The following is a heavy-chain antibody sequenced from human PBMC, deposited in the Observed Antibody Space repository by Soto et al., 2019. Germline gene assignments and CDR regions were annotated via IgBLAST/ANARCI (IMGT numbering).Heavy chain of an antibody. CDR3: ARKAPWGGSYLGPFDY. D-gene: IGHD1-26*01. CDR2: IIPIFGTA. CDR1: GGTFSSYA. V-gene: IGHV1-69*06. Sequence: QVQLVQSGAEVKKPGSSVKVSCKASGGTFSSYAISWVRQAPGQGLEWMGGIIPIFGTANYAQKFQGRVTITADKSTSTASMELSSLGSEDTAVYYCARKAPWGGSYLGPFDYWGQGTLVTVSS. J-gene: IGHJ4*02.